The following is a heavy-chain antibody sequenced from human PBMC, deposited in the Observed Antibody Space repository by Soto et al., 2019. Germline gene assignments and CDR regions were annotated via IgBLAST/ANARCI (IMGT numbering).Heavy chain of an antibody. D-gene: IGHD6-19*01. Sequence: LRLSCTASGFTFSGSAVHWVRQASGKGLEWIGRIRSKPNSYATAYAASVKGRFTISRNDSENTAYLQMNSLKTEDTAVYYCTIAVHGSRDYYGMDVWGQGSTVTVSS. CDR3: TIAVHGSRDYYGMDV. V-gene: IGHV3-73*01. CDR2: IRSKPNSYAT. J-gene: IGHJ6*02. CDR1: GFTFSGSA.